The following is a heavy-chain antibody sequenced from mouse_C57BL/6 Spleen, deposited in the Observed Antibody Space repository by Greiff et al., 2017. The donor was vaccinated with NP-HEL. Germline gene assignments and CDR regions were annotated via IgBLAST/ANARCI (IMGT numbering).Heavy chain of an antibody. CDR2: IRSKSNNYAT. D-gene: IGHD2-2*01. V-gene: IGHV10-1*01. CDR1: GFSFNTYA. CDR3: VRGGYDGYYFDY. J-gene: IGHJ2*01. Sequence: EVKLVESGGGLVQPKGSLKLSCAASGFSFNTYAMNWVRQAPGKGLEWVARIRSKSNNYATYYADSVKDRFTISRDDSESMLYLQMNNLKTEDTAMYYCVRGGYDGYYFDYWGQGTTLTVSS.